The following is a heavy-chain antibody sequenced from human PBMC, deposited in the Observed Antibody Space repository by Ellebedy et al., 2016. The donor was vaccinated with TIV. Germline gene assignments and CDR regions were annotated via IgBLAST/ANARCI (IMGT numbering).Heavy chain of an antibody. Sequence: GESLKISCEVSGFTLSTYHMNWVRQAPGKGLEWVSSISRSSRFIDYADSVKGRFTISRDDSKNTLDLEMKSLRVEDTALYYCARDSGYESSGYIPGDYWGQGTLVTVSS. J-gene: IGHJ4*02. CDR2: ISRSSRFI. V-gene: IGHV3-21*01. CDR1: GFTLSTYH. CDR3: ARDSGYESSGYIPGDY. D-gene: IGHD3-22*01.